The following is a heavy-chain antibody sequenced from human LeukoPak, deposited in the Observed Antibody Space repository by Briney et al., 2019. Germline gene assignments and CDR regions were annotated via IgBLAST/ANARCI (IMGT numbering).Heavy chain of an antibody. Sequence: GGSLRLSCAASGFTFSSLGMNWVRQAPGKGLEWVSFISGSSSYIYYADSVKGRSIISRDNAKNFLFLQMNSLRAEDTAIYYCARDPLRVAGTGRFFDLWGRGTLVTVSS. CDR3: ARDPLRVAGTGRFFDL. D-gene: IGHD6-19*01. J-gene: IGHJ2*01. V-gene: IGHV3-21*01. CDR2: ISGSSSYI. CDR1: GFTFSSLG.